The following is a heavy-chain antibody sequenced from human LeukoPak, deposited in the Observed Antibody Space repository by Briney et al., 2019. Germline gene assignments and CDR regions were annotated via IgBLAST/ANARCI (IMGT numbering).Heavy chain of an antibody. V-gene: IGHV1-2*06. J-gene: IGHJ5*02. Sequence: ASVKVSCKASGGTFSSYAISWVRQAPGQGLEWMGRINPNSGGTNYAQKFQGRVTMTRDTSISTAYMELSRLRSDDTAVYYCARGRPELEYSSSSWWFDPWGQGTLVTVSS. CDR3: ARGRPELEYSSSSWWFDP. CDR1: GGTFSSYA. D-gene: IGHD6-6*01. CDR2: INPNSGGT.